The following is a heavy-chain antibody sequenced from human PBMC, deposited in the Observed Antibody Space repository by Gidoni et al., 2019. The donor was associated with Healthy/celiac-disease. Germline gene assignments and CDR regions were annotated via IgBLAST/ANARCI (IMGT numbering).Heavy chain of an antibody. Sequence: QVQLQQWGAGLLKPSETLSLTCAVYGGSFSGYYWSWIRQPPGKGLEWIGEINHSGSTNYNPSLKSRVTISVDTSKNQFSLKLSSVTAADTAVYYCARVYCSGGSCYSYGFRKREPRGSYDYWGQGTLVTVSS. V-gene: IGHV4-34*01. D-gene: IGHD2-15*01. CDR1: GGSFSGYY. CDR2: INHSGST. J-gene: IGHJ4*02. CDR3: ARVYCSGGSCYSYGFRKREPRGSYDY.